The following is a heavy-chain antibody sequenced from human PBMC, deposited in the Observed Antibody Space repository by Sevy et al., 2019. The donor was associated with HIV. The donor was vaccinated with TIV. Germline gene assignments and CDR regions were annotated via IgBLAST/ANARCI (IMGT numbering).Heavy chain of an antibody. CDR2: ISGSGGST. V-gene: IGHV3-23*01. J-gene: IGHJ5*02. CDR3: AKEGGGAAAVYLGNWFDP. Sequence: GGSLRLSCAASGFTFSSYAMSWVRQAPGKGLEWVSAISGSGGSTYYADSVKGRFTISRDNSKNTLYLQMNSLRAEDTAVYYCAKEGGGAAAVYLGNWFDPWGQGTLVTVSS. CDR1: GFTFSSYA. D-gene: IGHD6-13*01.